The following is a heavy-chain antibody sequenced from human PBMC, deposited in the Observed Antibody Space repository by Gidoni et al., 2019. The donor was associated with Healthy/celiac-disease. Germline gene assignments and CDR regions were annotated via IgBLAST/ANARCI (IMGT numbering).Heavy chain of an antibody. CDR2: ISGSGGST. CDR1: GFTFSSYA. CDR3: AKVSSYGSGTPNPWYYYYGMDV. V-gene: IGHV3-23*01. Sequence: EVQLLESGGGLVQPGGSLRLSCAASGFTFSSYAMSWVRQAPGKGLEWVSAISGSGGSTYYADSVKGRFTISRDNSKNTLYLQMNSLRAEDTAVYYCAKVSSYGSGTPNPWYYYYGMDVWGQGTTVTVSS. D-gene: IGHD3-10*01. J-gene: IGHJ6*02.